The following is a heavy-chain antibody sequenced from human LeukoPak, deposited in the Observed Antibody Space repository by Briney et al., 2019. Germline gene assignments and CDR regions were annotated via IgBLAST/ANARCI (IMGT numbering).Heavy chain of an antibody. CDR3: ARYGSGSYFDY. D-gene: IGHD3-10*01. V-gene: IGHV4-59*01. J-gene: IGHJ4*02. CDR1: GGSISSYY. Sequence: PAVTLSLTCTVSGGSISSYYWSWIRQPPRKGLEWIGYNYYIGRTNYNPSLKSRVTISVDTSKNQFSLKLSSVTAADTAVYYCARYGSGSYFDYWGQGTLVT. CDR2: NYYIGRT.